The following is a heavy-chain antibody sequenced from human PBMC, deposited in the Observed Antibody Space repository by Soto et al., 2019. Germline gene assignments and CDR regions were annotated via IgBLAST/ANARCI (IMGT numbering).Heavy chain of an antibody. CDR2: IFHSGST. J-gene: IGHJ4*02. CDR1: GYSISSGYY. V-gene: IGHV4-38-2*01. Sequence: XAILSLTYGVSGYSISSGYYWGWIRQPPGKGLEWIASIFHSGSTYYNPSLKSRATISVDTSKNQFSLKLSSVTAADTAVYYCARGLQYGGNSAYWGQGTLVTVSS. D-gene: IGHD2-21*02. CDR3: ARGLQYGGNSAY.